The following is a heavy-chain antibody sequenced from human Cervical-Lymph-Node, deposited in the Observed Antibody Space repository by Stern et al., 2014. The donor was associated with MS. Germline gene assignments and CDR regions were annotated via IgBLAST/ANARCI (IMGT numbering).Heavy chain of an antibody. CDR2: ISHDERNE. CDR3: ARDRGSSSWYSGWIDS. D-gene: IGHD6-13*01. V-gene: IGHV3-30*01. Sequence: VQLLESGGGVVQPGWSLRLSCAASGFTFSSYALHWARPTPGKGLEWAGRISHDERNERYAGSVKGRITIYRDNSKNTLYLQMNSLKPEDTAVYYCARDRGSSSWYSGWIDSWGQGTLV. CDR1: GFTFSSYA. J-gene: IGHJ5*01.